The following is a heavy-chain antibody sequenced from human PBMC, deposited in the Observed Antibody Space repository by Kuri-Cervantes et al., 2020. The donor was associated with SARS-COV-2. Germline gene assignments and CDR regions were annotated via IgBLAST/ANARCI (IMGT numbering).Heavy chain of an antibody. CDR3: ASQLMIVPTMGVPHAFDI. CDR2: IYTSGST. V-gene: IGHV4-61*09. D-gene: IGHD3-22*01. Sequence: SCTVSGGSISSGSYYWSWIRQPAGKGLEWIGHIYTSGSTNYNPSLKSRVTISVDTSKNQFSLKLSSVTAADTAMYYCASQLMIVPTMGVPHAFDIWGQGTMVTVSS. J-gene: IGHJ3*02. CDR1: GGSISSGSYY.